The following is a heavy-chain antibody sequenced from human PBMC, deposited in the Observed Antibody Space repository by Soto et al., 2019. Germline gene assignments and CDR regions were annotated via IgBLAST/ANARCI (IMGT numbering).Heavy chain of an antibody. CDR2: IYPGDSDT. CDR3: AGSTSLIAAQPHFDY. Sequence: GESLKISCKGSGYSFTSYWIGWVRQMPGKGLEWMGIIYPGDSDTRYSPAFQGQVTISAGKSISTAYLQCSSRKASDTAMYYCAGSTSLIAAQPHFDYWGQGTLVTVSS. D-gene: IGHD6-6*01. CDR1: GYSFTSYW. V-gene: IGHV5-51*01. J-gene: IGHJ4*02.